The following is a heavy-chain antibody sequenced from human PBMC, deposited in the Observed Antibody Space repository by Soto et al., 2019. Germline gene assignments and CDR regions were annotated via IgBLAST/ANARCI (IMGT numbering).Heavy chain of an antibody. CDR3: ARQTKYSDNSGYYGIWDNTGYYGI. J-gene: IGHJ3*02. CDR2: IYYSGST. Sequence: SETLSLTCTVSGGSISSYYWSWIRRPPGKGLEWIGYIYYSGSTNYNPSLKTRVTMSVDTSKNQLSLRLSSVTAADAAVYYCARQTKYSDNSGYYGIWDNTGYYGIWGQGTMVTVSS. V-gene: IGHV4-59*01. D-gene: IGHD3-22*01. CDR1: GGSISSYY.